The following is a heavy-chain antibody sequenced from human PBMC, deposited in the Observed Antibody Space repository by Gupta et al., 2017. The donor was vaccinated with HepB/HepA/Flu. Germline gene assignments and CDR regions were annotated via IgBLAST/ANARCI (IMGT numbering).Heavy chain of an antibody. CDR1: GDSISGNKW. D-gene: IGHD4-17*01. CDR3: ARGVYGDHPYYFDN. V-gene: IGHV4-4*02. J-gene: IGHJ4*02. Sequence: QVRLQESGPGLVKPSGTLSLTCTVTGDSISGNKWWSWVRQSPGKGLEWLGEIFHTGTTEYNPSLESPVTISVDKSKNQSTLTVKSVTAADTAVYYCARGVYGDHPYYFDNWGQGTLVTVSS. CDR2: IFHTGTT.